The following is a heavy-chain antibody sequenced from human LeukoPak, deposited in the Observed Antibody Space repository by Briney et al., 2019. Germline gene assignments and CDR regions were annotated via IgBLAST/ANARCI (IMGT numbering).Heavy chain of an antibody. CDR1: GFTFSSYG. CDR3: AKDKSLLPFIAAAGYYFDY. V-gene: IGHV3-30*02. D-gene: IGHD6-13*01. Sequence: PGGSLRLSCAASGFTFSSYGMHWVRQAPGKGLEWVAFIRYDGSNKYYADSVKGRLTISRDDSKNTLYLQMNSLRAEDTAVYYCAKDKSLLPFIAAAGYYFDYWGQGTLVTVSS. CDR2: IRYDGSNK. J-gene: IGHJ4*02.